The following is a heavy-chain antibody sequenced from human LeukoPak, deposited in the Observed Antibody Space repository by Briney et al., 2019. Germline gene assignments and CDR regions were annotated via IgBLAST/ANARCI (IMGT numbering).Heavy chain of an antibody. CDR1: GGSFTDYF. CDR3: TRDRAHGTQDY. CDR2: IYYSGRT. Sequence: SETLSLTCTVSGGSFTDYFWGWIRQPPGKGLEWIGSIYYSGRTFYNPSLKNRVSISLDTSKDQFSLNLDSVTAADTAVYFCTRDRAHGTQDYWGQGTLVTVS. D-gene: IGHD1-26*01. J-gene: IGHJ4*02. V-gene: IGHV4-39*07.